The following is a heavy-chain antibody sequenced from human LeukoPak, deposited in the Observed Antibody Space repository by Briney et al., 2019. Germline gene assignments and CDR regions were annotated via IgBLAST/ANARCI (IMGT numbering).Heavy chain of an antibody. Sequence: GGSLRLSCAASGFTFRSYSMNWVRQAPGKGLEWVSSISSSSSYIYYADSVKGRFTISRDNAKNSLYLQMNSLRAEDTAVYYCARDRHSGSYYEYDYWGQGTLVTVSS. D-gene: IGHD1-26*01. CDR2: ISSSSSYI. CDR3: ARDRHSGSYYEYDY. J-gene: IGHJ4*02. V-gene: IGHV3-21*01. CDR1: GFTFRSYS.